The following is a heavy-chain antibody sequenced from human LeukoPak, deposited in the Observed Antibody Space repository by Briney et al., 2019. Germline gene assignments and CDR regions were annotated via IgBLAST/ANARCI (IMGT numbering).Heavy chain of an antibody. J-gene: IGHJ4*02. Sequence: GGSLRLSCSVSGFTFSDYIMHWVRQAPGKGLEYVSAIDSNGGSTYYADSVKGRFTVSRDNSRNTLYLQMSSLRVEDTAVYYCVKGTTTVNYWGQGTLVTVSS. V-gene: IGHV3-64D*09. D-gene: IGHD4-17*01. CDR2: IDSNGGST. CDR3: VKGTTTVNY. CDR1: GFTFSDYI.